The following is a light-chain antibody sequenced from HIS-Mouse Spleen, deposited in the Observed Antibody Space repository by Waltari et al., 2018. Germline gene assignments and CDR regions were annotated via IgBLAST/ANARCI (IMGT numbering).Light chain of an antibody. Sequence: SYVLTQPPSVSVAPGKTARITCGGNNIGSKSVHWYQQKPGQAPVLGVYDDSERPAGIPWRFSGSNSGNTATLTISRVEAGDEADYYCQVWDSSSDHPVFGGGTKLTVL. CDR1: NIGSKS. CDR2: DDS. J-gene: IGLJ2*01. V-gene: IGLV3-21*03. CDR3: QVWDSSSDHPV.